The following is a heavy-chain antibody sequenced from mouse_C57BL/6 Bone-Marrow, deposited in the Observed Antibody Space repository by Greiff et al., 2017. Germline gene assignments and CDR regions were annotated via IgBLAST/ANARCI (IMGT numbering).Heavy chain of an antibody. CDR2: INPSTGGT. CDR3: ARAGGLRRWFAY. Sequence: EVKVVESGPELVKPGASVKISCKASGYSFTGYYMNWVKQSPEKSLEWIGEINPSTGGTTYNQKFKAKATLTVDKSSSTAYMQLKSLTSEDSAVYYCARAGGLRRWFAYWGQGTLVTVSA. V-gene: IGHV1-42*01. D-gene: IGHD2-4*01. CDR1: GYSFTGYY. J-gene: IGHJ3*01.